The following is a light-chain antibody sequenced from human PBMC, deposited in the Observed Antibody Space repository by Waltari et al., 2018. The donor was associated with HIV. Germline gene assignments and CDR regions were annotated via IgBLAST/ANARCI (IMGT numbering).Light chain of an antibody. J-gene: IGLJ3*02. CDR3: SSYAATTTIL. CDR2: EAT. Sequence: QSVLTQPASVSGSPGQSITISCTGTNSDVGAYDYVSWYQQYPGKAPQLLIYEATIRSPGISYRFSGSKSGNTASMTISGLQPEDEAHYYCSSYAATTTILFGGGTRLTVL. V-gene: IGLV2-14*01. CDR1: NSDVGAYDY.